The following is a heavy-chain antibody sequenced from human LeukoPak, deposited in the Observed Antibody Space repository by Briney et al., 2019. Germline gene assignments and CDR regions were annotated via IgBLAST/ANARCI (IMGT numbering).Heavy chain of an antibody. CDR1: GFTFSSYA. CDR2: ISYDGSNK. V-gene: IGHV3-30*04. CDR3: ARDTYYGSGSQDY. D-gene: IGHD3-10*01. J-gene: IGHJ4*02. Sequence: PGRSLRLSCAASGFTFSSYAMHWARQAPGKGLEWVAVISYDGSNKYYADSVKGRFTISRDNSKNTLYLQMNSLRAEDTAVYYCARDTYYGSGSQDYWGQGTLVTVSS.